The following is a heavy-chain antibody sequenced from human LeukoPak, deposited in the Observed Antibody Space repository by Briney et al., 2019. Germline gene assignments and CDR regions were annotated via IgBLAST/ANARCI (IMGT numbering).Heavy chain of an antibody. Sequence: EASVKVSCKASGYTFTSYGISWVRQAPGQGLEWMGGIIPIFGTANYAQKFQGRVTITADESTSTAYMELSSLRSEDTAVYYCANPNRPNVVPAAMSYYYYYMDVWGKGTTVTISS. CDR3: ANPNRPNVVPAAMSYYYYYMDV. CDR2: IIPIFGTA. CDR1: GYTFTSYG. V-gene: IGHV1-69*13. J-gene: IGHJ6*03. D-gene: IGHD2-2*01.